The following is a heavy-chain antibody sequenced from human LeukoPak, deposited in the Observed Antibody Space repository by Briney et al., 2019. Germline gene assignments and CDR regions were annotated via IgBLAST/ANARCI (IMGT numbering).Heavy chain of an antibody. V-gene: IGHV4-39*01. Sequence: TSETLSLTCTVSGGSISSSSYYWGWIRQPPGKGLEWIGSIYYSGSTYYNPSLKSRVTISVDTSKNQFPLKLSSVTAADTAVYYCARHFVVGDIVVVPAALNWFDPWGQGTLVTVSP. CDR3: ARHFVVGDIVVVPAALNWFDP. J-gene: IGHJ5*02. CDR2: IYYSGST. CDR1: GGSISSSSYY. D-gene: IGHD2-2*01.